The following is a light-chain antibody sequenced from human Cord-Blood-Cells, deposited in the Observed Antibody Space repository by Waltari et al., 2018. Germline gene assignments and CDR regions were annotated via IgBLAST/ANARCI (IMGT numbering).Light chain of an antibody. J-gene: IGKJ1*01. V-gene: IGKV1-39*01. CDR2: AAS. CDR3: QQSYSTPWT. Sequence: DIQMTQSPSSLSVSVGDRVTITCRASQSISSYLNWYQQKPGKDPKLLIYAASSLQSGVPTRFSGSGSGTDFTLTISSLQPEDFATYYCQQSYSTPWTFGQGTKVEIK. CDR1: QSISSY.